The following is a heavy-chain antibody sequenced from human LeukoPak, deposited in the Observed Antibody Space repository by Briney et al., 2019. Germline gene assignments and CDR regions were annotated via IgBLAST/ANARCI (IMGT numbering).Heavy chain of an antibody. CDR1: GFTVSSNY. Sequence: GGSLRLSCAASGFTVSSNYMSWVRQAPGKGLEWVSVIYSGGSTYYADSVKGRFTISRDISKNTLYLQMNSLRAEDTAVYYCARGRYYDSSGYSSYYYYYMDVWGKGTTVTVSS. CDR3: ARGRYYDSSGYSSYYYYYMDV. J-gene: IGHJ6*03. V-gene: IGHV3-53*01. CDR2: IYSGGST. D-gene: IGHD3-22*01.